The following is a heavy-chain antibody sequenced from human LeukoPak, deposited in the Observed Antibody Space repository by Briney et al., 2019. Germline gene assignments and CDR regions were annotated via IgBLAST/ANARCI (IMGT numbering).Heavy chain of an antibody. CDR1: GGSISSSSYY. Sequence: KPSETLSLTCTVSGGSISSSSYYWGWIRQPPGKGLEWIGSIYYSGSTYYNPSLKSRVTISVDTSKNQFSLKLSSVTAADTAVYYCARGGWEPYLDAFDIWGQGTMVTVSS. V-gene: IGHV4-39*07. J-gene: IGHJ3*02. D-gene: IGHD1-26*01. CDR3: ARGGWEPYLDAFDI. CDR2: IYYSGST.